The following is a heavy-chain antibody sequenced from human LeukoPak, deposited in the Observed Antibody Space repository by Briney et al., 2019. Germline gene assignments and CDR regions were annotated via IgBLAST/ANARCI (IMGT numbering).Heavy chain of an antibody. J-gene: IGHJ4*02. V-gene: IGHV3-74*03. CDR3: TRDVSQSGSWYGEFDY. CDR2: INSDGSST. CDR1: GFSFSNHW. Sequence: GGSLRLSCAASGFSFSNHWMHWVRQVPGKGLVWVSRINSDGSSTTYADSVKGRFTISRDDAKKTLYLQMNSLRDEDTAVYYCTRDVSQSGSWYGEFDYWGQGTQVTVSS. D-gene: IGHD6-13*01.